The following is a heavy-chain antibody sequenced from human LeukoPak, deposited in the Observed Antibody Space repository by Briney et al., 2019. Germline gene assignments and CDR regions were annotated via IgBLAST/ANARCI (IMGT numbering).Heavy chain of an antibody. CDR2: ISSSGSTI. V-gene: IGHV3-11*01. Sequence: GGSLRLSCAASGFTFSDYYMSWIRQAPGKGLEWVPYISSSGSTIYYADSVKGRFTISRDNAKNSLYLQMNSLRAEDTAVYYCARDRPGRARIAVAEVGGWGQGTLVTVSS. CDR3: ARDRPGRARIAVAEVGG. CDR1: GFTFSDYY. J-gene: IGHJ4*02. D-gene: IGHD6-19*01.